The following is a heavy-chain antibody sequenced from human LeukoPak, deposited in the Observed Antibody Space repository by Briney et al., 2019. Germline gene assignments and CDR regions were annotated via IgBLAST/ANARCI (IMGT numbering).Heavy chain of an antibody. J-gene: IGHJ6*02. D-gene: IGHD3-10*01. CDR1: GGTSSSYA. Sequence: SVTVSCKASGGTSSSYAISWVRQAPGQGLEWMGRIIPILGIANYAQKFQGRVTITADKSTSTAYMELSSLRSEDTAVYYCASQYGSGSYYNYYGMDVWGQGTTVTVSS. CDR3: ASQYGSGSYYNYYGMDV. V-gene: IGHV1-69*04. CDR2: IIPILGIA.